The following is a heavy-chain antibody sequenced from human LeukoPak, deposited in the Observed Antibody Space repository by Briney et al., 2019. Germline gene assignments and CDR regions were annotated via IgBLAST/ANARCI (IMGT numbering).Heavy chain of an antibody. CDR2: ISGSGEST. Sequence: GGSLRLSCAAAGFTFSSYSMCWVRQAPGKGLEWVSTISGSGESTYYADSVKGRFTISRDNSKNTVYLQMNSLRVEDTAVYYCAKAPGSSWAAFEYWGQGTLVTVSS. CDR3: AKAPGSSWAAFEY. CDR1: GFTFSSYS. D-gene: IGHD6-13*01. V-gene: IGHV3-23*01. J-gene: IGHJ4*02.